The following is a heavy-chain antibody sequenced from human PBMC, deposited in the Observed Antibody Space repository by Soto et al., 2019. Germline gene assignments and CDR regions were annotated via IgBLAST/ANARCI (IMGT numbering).Heavy chain of an antibody. V-gene: IGHV4-61*01. D-gene: IGHD3-10*01. J-gene: IGHJ2*01. CDR2: IYYRGST. CDR1: GGSVSSGSDY. CDR3: ARVYGSYWYFNL. Sequence: QVQLQESGPGLVKPSETLSLTCSVSGGSVSSGSDYWSWIRQPPGKGLEWIGYIYYRGSTNYNPSLKSRVTMSVDTSKNQLALRLSSVTAADTAVYYCARVYGSYWYFNLWGRGTLVTVSS.